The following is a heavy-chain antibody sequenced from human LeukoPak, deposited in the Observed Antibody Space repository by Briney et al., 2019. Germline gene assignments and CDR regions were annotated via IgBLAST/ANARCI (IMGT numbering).Heavy chain of an antibody. V-gene: IGHV4-59*01. D-gene: IGHD3-10*01. CDR2: IYYSGST. CDR3: AREPYGSGTFDY. CDR1: GDSISNYY. J-gene: IGHJ4*02. Sequence: SSETLSLTCTVSGDSISNYYWSWIRQPPGKGLEWIGYIYYSGSTNYNPSLKSRVTISVDTSKNQFSLKLSSVTAADTAEYYCAREPYGSGTFDYWGQGTLVTVSA.